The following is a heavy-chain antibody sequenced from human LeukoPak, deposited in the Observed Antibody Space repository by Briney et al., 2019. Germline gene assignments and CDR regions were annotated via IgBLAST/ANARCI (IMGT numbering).Heavy chain of an antibody. CDR3: AREISGERTYYFDY. Sequence: GGSLRLSCAASGFTFSDHYMDWVRQAPGKGLEWVGRSRNRAKSYTTDYAASVRGRFTISRDDSQNSLYLQMNSLRAEDTAVYYCAREISGERTYYFDYWGQGTLVTVSS. V-gene: IGHV3-72*01. CDR1: GFTFSDHY. CDR2: SRNRAKSYTT. J-gene: IGHJ4*02. D-gene: IGHD1-26*01.